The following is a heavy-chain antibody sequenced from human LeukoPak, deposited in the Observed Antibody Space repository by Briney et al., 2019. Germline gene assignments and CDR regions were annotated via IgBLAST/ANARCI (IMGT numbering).Heavy chain of an antibody. CDR3: ASPGRLQLDNYHYFMDV. Sequence: GGSLRLSCAASGFTFSSYIMNWVRQAPGKGLEWVSSISSSSSYIYYADSVKGRFTISRDNAKNSLYLQMNSLRAEDTAVYYCASPGRLQLDNYHYFMDVWGKGTTVTVSS. J-gene: IGHJ6*03. CDR2: ISSSSSYI. D-gene: IGHD4-11*01. CDR1: GFTFSSYI. V-gene: IGHV3-21*01.